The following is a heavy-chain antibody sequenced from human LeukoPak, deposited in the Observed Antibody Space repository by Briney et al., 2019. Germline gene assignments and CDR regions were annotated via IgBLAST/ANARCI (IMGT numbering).Heavy chain of an antibody. CDR1: GYSFTSYA. CDR3: AKVRYDSSWGFDS. D-gene: IGHD3-22*01. CDR2: INTNTGNP. Sequence: ASVKVSCNTSGYSFTSYAMNWVRQAPGQGLEWMGSINTNTGNPRYAPGFAGRFVFSLDTSVSTAYLQISSLKAEDTAVYYCAKVRYDSSWGFDSWGQGTLVTVSS. J-gene: IGHJ4*02. V-gene: IGHV7-4-1*02.